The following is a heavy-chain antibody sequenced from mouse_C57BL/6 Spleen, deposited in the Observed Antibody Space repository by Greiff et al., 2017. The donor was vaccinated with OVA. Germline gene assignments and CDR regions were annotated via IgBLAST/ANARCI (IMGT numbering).Heavy chain of an antibody. V-gene: IGHV7-3*01. D-gene: IGHD1-1*01. CDR3: ARYKPGSSYYVFDY. CDR2: IRNKANGYTT. Sequence: EVKVVESGGGLVQPGGSLSLSCAASGFTFTDYYMSWVRQPPGKALEWLSFIRNKANGYTTEYSGSVKGRFTISRDNSQSILYLQMNSLRAEDSATYYCARYKPGSSYYVFDYWGQGTTLTVSS. CDR1: GFTFTDYY. J-gene: IGHJ2*01.